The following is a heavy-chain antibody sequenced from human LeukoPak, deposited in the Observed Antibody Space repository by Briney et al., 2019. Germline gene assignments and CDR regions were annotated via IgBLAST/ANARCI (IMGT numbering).Heavy chain of an antibody. CDR2: IYYSGST. V-gene: IGHV4-59*11. CDR1: GGSISSHY. J-gene: IGHJ5*02. Sequence: NPSETLSLTCTVSGGSISSHYWSWIRQPPGKGLEWIGYIYYSGSTNYNPSLKSRVTISVDTSKNQFSLKLSSVTAADTAVYYCAREGRWYVNWFDPWGQGTLVTVSS. CDR3: AREGRWYVNWFDP. D-gene: IGHD4-23*01.